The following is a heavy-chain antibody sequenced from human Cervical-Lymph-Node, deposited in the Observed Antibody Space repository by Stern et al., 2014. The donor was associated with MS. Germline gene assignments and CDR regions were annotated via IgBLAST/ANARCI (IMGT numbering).Heavy chain of an antibody. J-gene: IGHJ4*02. CDR3: AHSRVKYCRGGTCYSSLFDY. Sequence: QVTLKESGPTLVKPTQTVTLTCTLSGFSVATAGVGVGWIRQPPGKALEWLALIFWDGDKLYSPSLKNRLTIIKDTSKNRVVLTMTNVDPVDTATYYCAHSRVKYCRGGTCYSSLFDYWGQGTLVTVSS. CDR1: GFSVATAGVG. CDR2: IFWDGDK. D-gene: IGHD2-15*01. V-gene: IGHV2-5*02.